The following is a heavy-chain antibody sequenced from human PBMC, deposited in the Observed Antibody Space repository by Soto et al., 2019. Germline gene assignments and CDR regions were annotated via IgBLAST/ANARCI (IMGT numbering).Heavy chain of an antibody. CDR2: IIPIFGTA. CDR3: ARGYRSSWYVAGVSPPAAEYYYGMDV. D-gene: IGHD6-13*01. V-gene: IGHV1-69*01. Sequence: QVQLVQSGAEVKKPGSSVKVSCNASGGTFSSYAISWVRQAPGQGLEWMGGIIPIFGTANYAQKFQGRVTITADESTSTAYMELSSLRSEDTAVYYCARGYRSSWYVAGVSPPAAEYYYGMDVWGQGTTVTVSS. J-gene: IGHJ6*02. CDR1: GGTFSSYA.